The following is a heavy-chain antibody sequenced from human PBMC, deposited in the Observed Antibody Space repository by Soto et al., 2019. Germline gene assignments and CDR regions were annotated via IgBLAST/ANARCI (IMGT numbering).Heavy chain of an antibody. D-gene: IGHD2-2*02. V-gene: IGHV4-34*01. CDR3: ARANRYCSSTSCYIPHYYYYGMDV. Sequence: SETLSLTCAVYGGSFSGYYWSWIRQPPGKGLEWIGEINHSGSTNYNQSLKSRVTISVDTSKNQSSLKLSSVTAADTAVYYCARANRYCSSTSCYIPHYYYYGMDVWGQGTTVTVSS. CDR1: GGSFSGYY. CDR2: INHSGST. J-gene: IGHJ6*02.